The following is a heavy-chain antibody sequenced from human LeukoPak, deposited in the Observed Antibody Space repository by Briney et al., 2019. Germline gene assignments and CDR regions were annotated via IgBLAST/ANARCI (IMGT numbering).Heavy chain of an antibody. CDR3: ARELDSSGYYFDY. CDR1: GGTFSSYA. J-gene: IGHJ4*02. V-gene: IGHV1-69*13. CDR2: IIPIFGTA. D-gene: IGHD3-22*01. Sequence: SVKVSCKASGGTFSSYAISWVRQAPGQGLEWMGGIIPIFGTANYAQKFQGRVTITADESTSTAYMELSSLRSEDTAVYYCARELDSSGYYFDYWGQGTLVAVSS.